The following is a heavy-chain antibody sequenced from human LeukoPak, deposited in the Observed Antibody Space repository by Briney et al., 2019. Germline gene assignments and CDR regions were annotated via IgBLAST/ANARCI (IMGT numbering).Heavy chain of an antibody. CDR1: GDTFGNYD. Sequence: SVKVSCKASGDTFGNYDFAWVRLAPGQGLEWLGGILPVASRPDYAQSFQDRITITADESTSTVSMELTSLRSDDTAVYYCARGGWQTPGWYADHWGQGTLVTVAS. D-gene: IGHD6-19*01. CDR2: ILPVASRP. V-gene: IGHV1-69*13. J-gene: IGHJ5*02. CDR3: ARGGWQTPGWYADH.